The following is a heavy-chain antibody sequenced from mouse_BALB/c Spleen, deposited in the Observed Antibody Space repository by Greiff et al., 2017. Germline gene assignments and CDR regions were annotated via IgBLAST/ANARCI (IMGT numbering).Heavy chain of an antibody. CDR1: GYTFTDYW. J-gene: IGHJ3*01. V-gene: IGHV1-69*01. CDR2: IDTSDSYT. D-gene: IGHD2-10*01. Sequence: QVQLQQPGAELVMPGASVKMSCKASGYTFTDYWMHWVKQRPGQGLEWIGAIDTSDSYTSYNQKFKGKATLTVDKSSSTAYMQLNSLTSEDSAVYYCARSYYGNLAWFAYWGQGTLVTVSA. CDR3: ARSYYGNLAWFAY.